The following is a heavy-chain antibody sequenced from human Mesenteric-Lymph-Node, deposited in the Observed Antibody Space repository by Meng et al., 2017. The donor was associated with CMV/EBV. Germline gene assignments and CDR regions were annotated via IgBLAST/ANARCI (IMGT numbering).Heavy chain of an antibody. J-gene: IGHJ4*02. V-gene: IGHV4-39*01. CDR2: SYYSGTT. D-gene: IGHD2-15*01. CDR3: ARQLGSGRWTDDY. CDR1: GGSISGSIHY. Sequence: SETLSLTCAVYGGSISGSIHYWGWIRQPPGKGLEWIGISYYSGTTYYNPSLKSRVTISVDTSRNQFSLTLSSVTAADTGVYFCARQLGSGRWTDDYWGQGTLVTVSS.